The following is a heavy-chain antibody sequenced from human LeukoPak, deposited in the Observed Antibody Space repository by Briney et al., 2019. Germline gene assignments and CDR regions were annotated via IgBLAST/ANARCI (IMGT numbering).Heavy chain of an antibody. CDR1: GGSISSYY. CDR2: IYYSGST. J-gene: IGHJ4*02. CDR3: ARGDYYDRTLDY. D-gene: IGHD3-22*01. V-gene: IGHV4-59*01. Sequence: SETLSLTCTVSGGSISSYYWSWIRQPPGKGLEWIGYIYYSGSTNYNPSLKSRVTISVDTSKNQFSLKLSSVTAADTAVHYCARGDYYDRTLDYWGQGTLVTVSS.